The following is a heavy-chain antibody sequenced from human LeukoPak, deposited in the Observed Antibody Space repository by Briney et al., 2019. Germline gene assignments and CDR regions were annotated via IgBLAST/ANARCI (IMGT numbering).Heavy chain of an antibody. Sequence: GGTLRLSCAASGFTFSSYARHWVRQAPGKGLEWVAVISYDGSNKYYADSVKGRFTISRDNSKNTLYLQMNSLRAEDTAVYYCARDYNSIAVAGDFDYWGQGTLVTVSS. V-gene: IGHV3-30*04. CDR3: ARDYNSIAVAGDFDY. CDR2: ISYDGSNK. D-gene: IGHD6-19*01. CDR1: GFTFSSYA. J-gene: IGHJ4*02.